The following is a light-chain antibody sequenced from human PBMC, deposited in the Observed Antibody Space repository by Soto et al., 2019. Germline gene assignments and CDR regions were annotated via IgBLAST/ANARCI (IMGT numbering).Light chain of an antibody. CDR3: CSYAGSSTSVV. Sequence: QSALTQPASVSGSPGQSITISCTGTSRDVGSYNLVSWYQQHPGKAPKLMIYEGSKRPSGVSNRFSGSKSGNTASLTISGLQAEDEADYYCCSYAGSSTSVVFGGGTKLPV. CDR2: EGS. CDR1: SRDVGSYNL. V-gene: IGLV2-23*01. J-gene: IGLJ2*01.